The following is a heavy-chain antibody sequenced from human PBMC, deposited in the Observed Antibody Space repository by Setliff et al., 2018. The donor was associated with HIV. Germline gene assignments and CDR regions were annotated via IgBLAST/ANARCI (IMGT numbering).Heavy chain of an antibody. Sequence: SETLSLTCTVSGDSISNYYWSWVRQPPGKGLEWIGYIYTTGSTNYNPSLKSRVTMSVDTSKNQFSLRLTSVTAADTAVYYCSSGWYYFDYWGQGTLVTVSS. CDR3: SSGWYYFDY. D-gene: IGHD6-19*01. V-gene: IGHV4-4*09. CDR1: GDSISNYY. J-gene: IGHJ4*02. CDR2: IYTTGST.